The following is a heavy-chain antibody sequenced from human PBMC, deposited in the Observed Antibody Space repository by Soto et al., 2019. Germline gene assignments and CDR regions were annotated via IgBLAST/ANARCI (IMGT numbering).Heavy chain of an antibody. V-gene: IGHV6-1*01. Sequence: SQTLSLTCAISGDSVSSNSAAWNWIRQSPSRGLEWLGRTYYRSKWYNDYAVSVKSRITINPDTSKNQFSLQLNSVTPEDTAVYYFARDPGFGVAVGGPQQWLGHYGMDVWGQGTTVTVS. D-gene: IGHD6-19*01. CDR2: TYYRSKWYN. J-gene: IGHJ6*02. CDR1: GDSVSSNSAA. CDR3: ARDPGFGVAVGGPQQWLGHYGMDV.